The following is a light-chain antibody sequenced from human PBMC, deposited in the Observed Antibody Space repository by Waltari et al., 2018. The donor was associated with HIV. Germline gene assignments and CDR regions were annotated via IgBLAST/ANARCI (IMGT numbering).Light chain of an antibody. CDR2: STF. J-gene: IGKJ5*01. CDR3: QQHDYWPPA. Sequence: EIVITPSSAPLFVSPRGDATPSCRASQSITTNLAWYQQKPGQAPRLLIYSTFTRATDIPARFSGSGFGTEFTLTISGLQSEDFAVYYCQQHDYWPPAFGQGTRLDIK. V-gene: IGKV3-15*01. CDR1: QSITTN.